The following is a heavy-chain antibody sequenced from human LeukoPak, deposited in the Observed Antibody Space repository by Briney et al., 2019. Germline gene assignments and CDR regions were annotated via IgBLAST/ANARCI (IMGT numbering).Heavy chain of an antibody. CDR3: ARGAGPRGDAFDI. J-gene: IGHJ3*02. CDR2: IYYSGST. Sequence: PSETLSLTCTVSGGSISSYYWSWIRQPPGKGLEWIGYIYYSGSTNYNPSLKSRVTISVDTSKNQFSLKLSSVTAADTAVYYCARGAGPRGDAFDIWGQGTMVTVSS. CDR1: GGSISSYY. D-gene: IGHD3-10*01. V-gene: IGHV4-59*12.